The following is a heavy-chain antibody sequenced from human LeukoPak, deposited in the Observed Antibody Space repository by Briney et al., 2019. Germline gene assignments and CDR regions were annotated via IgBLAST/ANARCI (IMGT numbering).Heavy chain of an antibody. CDR2: IKQDGSEK. Sequence: SGGSLRLSCAASGFTFSSYWMSWVRQAPGKGLEWVANIKQDGSEKYYVDSVKGRFTISRDSAKNSLYLQMNSLRAEDTAVYYCAREGRYNWEWSPYHYYYYGMDVWGQGTTVTVSS. D-gene: IGHD1-20*01. V-gene: IGHV3-7*01. CDR1: GFTFSSYW. CDR3: AREGRYNWEWSPYHYYYYGMDV. J-gene: IGHJ6*02.